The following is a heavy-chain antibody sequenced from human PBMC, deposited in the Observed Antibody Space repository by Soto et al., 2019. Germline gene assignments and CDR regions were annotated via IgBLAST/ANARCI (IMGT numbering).Heavy chain of an antibody. V-gene: IGHV3-64*01. D-gene: IGHD6-13*01. CDR1: GFTFSNYE. CDR3: ARRGYGSRWPNVYMDV. CDR2: ISNNGAHT. J-gene: IGHJ6*03. Sequence: EAQLVESGGGLVQPGGSLRLSCEASGFTFSNYEMHWVRQAPGKGLEYVSAISNNGAHTDYAKSVKGRFTISRDNSENTLYLQMGSLRAEDMALYYCARRGYGSRWPNVYMDVWGKGTTVTVSS.